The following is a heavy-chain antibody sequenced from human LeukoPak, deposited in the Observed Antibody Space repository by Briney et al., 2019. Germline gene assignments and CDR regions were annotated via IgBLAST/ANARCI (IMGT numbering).Heavy chain of an antibody. CDR2: VYYSGST. CDR3: ARDHAQCTTSRCPTINWFDP. V-gene: IGHV4-39*07. J-gene: IGHJ5*02. D-gene: IGHD2-8*01. CDR1: GDSISNARYY. Sequence: SETLSLTCTVSGDSISNARYYWAWIRQPLGKGLEYIAHVYYSGSTYYNPSLESRVTLSVDTSKNQFSLRLSSVSAADTAIYFCARDHAQCTTSRCPTINWFDPWGPGTLVTVSS.